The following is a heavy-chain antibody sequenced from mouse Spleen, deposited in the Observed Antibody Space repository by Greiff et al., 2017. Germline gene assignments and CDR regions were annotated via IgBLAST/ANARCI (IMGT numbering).Heavy chain of an antibody. CDR2: FYPGSGSI. D-gene: IGHD1-1*01. V-gene: IGHV1-62-2*01. CDR3: ARNYGSSWDVRFWFAY. Sequence: VVKPGASVKLACKASGYTFTEYTIHWVKQRSGQGLEWIGWFYPGSGSIKYNEKFKDKATLTADKSSSTVYMELSRLTSEDSAVYFCARNYGSSWDVRFWFAYWGQGTLVTVSA. CDR1: GYTFTEYT. J-gene: IGHJ3*01.